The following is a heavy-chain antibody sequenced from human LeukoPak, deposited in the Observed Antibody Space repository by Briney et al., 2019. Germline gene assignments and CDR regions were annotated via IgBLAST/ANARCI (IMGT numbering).Heavy chain of an antibody. V-gene: IGHV4-31*03. CDR3: AREGPPYDYGDPGDAFDI. D-gene: IGHD4-17*01. CDR1: GGSISSGGYY. J-gene: IGHJ3*02. CDR2: IYYSGST. Sequence: SETLSLTCTVSGGSISSGGYYWSWIRQHPGKGLEWIGYIYYSGSTYYNPSLKSRVTISVDTSKNQFSLKLSSVTAADTAVYYCAREGPPYDYGDPGDAFDIWGQGTMVTVSS.